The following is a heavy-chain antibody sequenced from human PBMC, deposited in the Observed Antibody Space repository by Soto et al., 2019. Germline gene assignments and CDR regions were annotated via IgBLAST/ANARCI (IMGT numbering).Heavy chain of an antibody. Sequence: QVQLVQSGAEVKKPGASVRVSCKASGYTFTSYYIHWVRQAPGQGPEWMGMISPSSGGTDYAQKFQGRVTMTRDTSTSTVYMELSSLRSEDTAVYFCTRSIITTAGSDAFDLGGQGTLVTVSS. D-gene: IGHD6-13*01. CDR1: GYTFTSYY. CDR3: TRSIITTAGSDAFDL. J-gene: IGHJ3*01. CDR2: ISPSSGGT. V-gene: IGHV1-46*03.